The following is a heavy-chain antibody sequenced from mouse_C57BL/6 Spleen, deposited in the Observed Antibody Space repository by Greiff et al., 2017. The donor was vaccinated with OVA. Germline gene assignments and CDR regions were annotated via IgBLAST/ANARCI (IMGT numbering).Heavy chain of an antibody. CDR3: ARPYYYGSSWYFDV. D-gene: IGHD1-1*01. V-gene: IGHV5-6*01. CDR2: ISSGGSYT. J-gene: IGHJ1*03. Sequence: EVKLMESGGDLVKPGGSLKLSCAASGFTFSSYGMSWVRQTPDKRLEWVATISSGGSYTYYPDSVKGRFTISRDNAKNTLYLQMSSLKSEDTAMYYCARPYYYGSSWYFDVWGTGTTVTVSS. CDR1: GFTFSSYG.